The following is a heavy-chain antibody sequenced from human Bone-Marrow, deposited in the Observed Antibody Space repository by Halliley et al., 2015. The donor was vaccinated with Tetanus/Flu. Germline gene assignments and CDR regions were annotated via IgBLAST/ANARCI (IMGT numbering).Heavy chain of an antibody. J-gene: IGHJ4*02. V-gene: IGHV4-59*01. Sequence: LRLSCSVSNASMNNYYWSWIRQPPGKGLEWIGYIYYSGNTYYNPSLKSRVTISVDTAKNQFSLKLRSVIAADTAVHYCVRGPLERSFDYWGQGTLVTVSS. CDR1: NASMNNYY. CDR3: VRGPLERSFDY. CDR2: IYYSGNT.